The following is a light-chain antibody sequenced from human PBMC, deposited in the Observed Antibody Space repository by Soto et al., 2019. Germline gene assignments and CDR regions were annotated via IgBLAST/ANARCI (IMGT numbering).Light chain of an antibody. CDR1: QDIRNY. CDR3: QEYDVVPLT. Sequence: DIQMTQSPSSLSASVGDRVTITCRASQDIRNYIAWYQQKPGKVPELLIYAASTFHSGVPSRFSGSGYGTYFTLTITNLQPEDVATYYCQEYDVVPLTFGGGTKVDIK. CDR2: AAS. V-gene: IGKV1-27*01. J-gene: IGKJ4*01.